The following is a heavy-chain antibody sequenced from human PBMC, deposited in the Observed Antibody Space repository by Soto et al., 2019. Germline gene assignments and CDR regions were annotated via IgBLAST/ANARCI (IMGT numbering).Heavy chain of an antibody. Sequence: PGGSLRLSCAASGFTFSSYSMNWVRQAPGKGLEWVSSISSSSSYIYYADSVKGRFTISRDNAKNSLYLQMNSLRAEDTAVYYCARDRNYGDYEAFDIWGQGTMVTVSS. CDR3: ARDRNYGDYEAFDI. V-gene: IGHV3-21*01. CDR1: GFTFSSYS. CDR2: ISSSSSYI. D-gene: IGHD4-17*01. J-gene: IGHJ3*02.